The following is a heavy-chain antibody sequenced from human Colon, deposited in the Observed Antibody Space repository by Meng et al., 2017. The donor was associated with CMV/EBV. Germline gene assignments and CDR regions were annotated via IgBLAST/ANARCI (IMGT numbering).Heavy chain of an antibody. D-gene: IGHD3-10*01. CDR1: GYTFTRYG. CDR2: ITANNGNT. CDR3: ARAFFTMFRGLIIPYGMGV. J-gene: IGHJ6*02. Sequence: ASVKVSCKTSGYTFTRYGVSWVRQAPGQGLEWMGWITANNGNTNYAQKFQGRVTMTTDTSTNTAYMELRSLRSDDTAVYYCARAFFTMFRGLIIPYGMGVWGQGTTVTVSS. V-gene: IGHV1-18*01.